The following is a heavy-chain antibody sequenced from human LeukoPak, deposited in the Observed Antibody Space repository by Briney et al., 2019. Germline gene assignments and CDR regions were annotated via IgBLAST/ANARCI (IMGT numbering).Heavy chain of an antibody. CDR1: GGSISSYY. CDR3: ARVRLIKGDYYGSGSFDRGNWFDP. D-gene: IGHD3-10*01. J-gene: IGHJ5*02. V-gene: IGHV4-59*01. Sequence: SETLSLTCIVSGGSISSYYLSWIRQPPGKGLEWIGYIYCSGSTNYNASLKSRVTISVDTSKNQFSLKLSSVTAADTAVYYCARVRLIKGDYYGSGSFDRGNWFDPWGQGTLVTVSS. CDR2: IYCSGST.